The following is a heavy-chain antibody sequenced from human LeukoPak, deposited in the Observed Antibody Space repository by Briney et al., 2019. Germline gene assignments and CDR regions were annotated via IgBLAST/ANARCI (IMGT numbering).Heavy chain of an antibody. CDR2: IKQDGREK. CDR3: ATWGGLGDC. D-gene: IGHD3-16*01. V-gene: IGHV3-7*01. Sequence: GGSLRLSCAASGFTFSNYWMTWVRQAPGKGLEWVANIKQDGREKYYVDSVKGRFTISRDNAKNSLYLQMNSLRADDTAVYYCATWGGLGDCWGQGTLVTVSS. CDR1: GFTFSNYW. J-gene: IGHJ4*02.